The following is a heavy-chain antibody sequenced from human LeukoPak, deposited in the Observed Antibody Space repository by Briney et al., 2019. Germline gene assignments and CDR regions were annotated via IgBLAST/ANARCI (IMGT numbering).Heavy chain of an antibody. V-gene: IGHV1-46*01. CDR2: INPSGGST. D-gene: IGHD3-3*01. CDR1: GYTFTSYY. J-gene: IGHJ4*02. CDR3: ATGGFLGMVN. Sequence: ASVKVSCKASGYTFTSYYMHWVRQAPGQGLEWMGIINPSGGSTSYAQKFQGRVTMTEDTSTDTAYMELSSLRSEDTAVYYCATGGFLGMVNWGQGTLVTVSS.